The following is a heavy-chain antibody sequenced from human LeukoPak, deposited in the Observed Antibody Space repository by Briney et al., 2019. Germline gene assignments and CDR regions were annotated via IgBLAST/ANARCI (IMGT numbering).Heavy chain of an antibody. Sequence: ASVKVSCKASGYTFTSYGIGWVRQAPGQGLEWMGWISAYNGDTNYAQKLQGRVTMTTDTSTSTAYMELRSLRSDDTAVYYCARDRAYESSDYWGQGTLVTVSS. D-gene: IGHD2-2*01. V-gene: IGHV1-18*01. CDR1: GYTFTSYG. J-gene: IGHJ4*02. CDR2: ISAYNGDT. CDR3: ARDRAYESSDY.